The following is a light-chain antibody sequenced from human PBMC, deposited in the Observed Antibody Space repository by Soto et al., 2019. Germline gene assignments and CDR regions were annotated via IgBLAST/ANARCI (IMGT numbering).Light chain of an antibody. CDR3: CSYAGDFYV. Sequence: QSVLTQPRSVSGSPGQSVAISCTGTTSDVGGYDYVSWYQQHPGKAPELIIFDVTTRPSGVPDRFSGSKSGNTASLTISGLQAEDEADYFCCSYAGDFYVFGSGTKVTVL. J-gene: IGLJ1*01. CDR1: TSDVGGYDY. CDR2: DVT. V-gene: IGLV2-11*01.